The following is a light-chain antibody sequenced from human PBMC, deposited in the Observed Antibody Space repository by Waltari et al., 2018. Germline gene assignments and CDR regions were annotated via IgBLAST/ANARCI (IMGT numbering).Light chain of an antibody. CDR1: QTIKKY. Sequence: DIQMTQSPSSLSASVGDRVTITCRARQTIKKYLNWYQKKPGRAPKVLISVISYLHTGVPSRFSGSGSGTDFTLTISSLQPEDFATYYCQQSDSLPLTFGGGTKVEIK. CDR2: VIS. V-gene: IGKV1-39*01. CDR3: QQSDSLPLT. J-gene: IGKJ4*01.